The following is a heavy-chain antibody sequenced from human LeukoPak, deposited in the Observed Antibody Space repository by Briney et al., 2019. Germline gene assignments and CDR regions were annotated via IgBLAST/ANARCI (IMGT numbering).Heavy chain of an antibody. D-gene: IGHD2-2*01. CDR3: ARALYRNDAFDI. CDR1: GYSISSGYY. CDR2: IYYSGST. Sequence: SETLSLTCTVSGYSISSGYYWGWIRQPPGKGLEWIGYIYYSGSTNYNPSLKSRVTISVDTSKNQFSLKLSSVTAADTAVYYCARALYRNDAFDIWGQGTMVTVSS. V-gene: IGHV4-61*01. J-gene: IGHJ3*02.